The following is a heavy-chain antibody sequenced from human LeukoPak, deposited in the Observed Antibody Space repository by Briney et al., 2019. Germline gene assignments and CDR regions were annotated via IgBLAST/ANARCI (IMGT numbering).Heavy chain of an antibody. D-gene: IGHD5-18*01. CDR2: ISPSSGNI. CDR3: VRVKDTYFDY. CDR1: GFPLSNYS. J-gene: IGHJ4*02. V-gene: IGHV3-48*01. Sequence: PGGSLRLSCVASGFPLSNYSINWIRQAPGKGLEWVSYISPSSGNIYYLDSVQGRFTVSRDNDRNSLFLQIDSPTAEDTAVYFCVRVKDTYFDYWGQGALVTVSS.